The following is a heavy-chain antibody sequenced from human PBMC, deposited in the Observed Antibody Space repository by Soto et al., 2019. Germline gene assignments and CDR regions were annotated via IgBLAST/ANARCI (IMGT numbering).Heavy chain of an antibody. CDR2: IGTSTSTT. D-gene: IGHD5-12*01. J-gene: IGHJ4*02. V-gene: IGHV3-48*04. CDR3: VRDLDGYRATEAY. Sequence: GGSLRLSCAASGFTFSSYSIHWVRQAPEKGLEWVSYIGTSTSTTYYADSVKGRFTISRDNAKNMLYLQMNSLRAEDTAVYYRVRDLDGYRATEAYWGQGTLVTVSS. CDR1: GFTFSSYS.